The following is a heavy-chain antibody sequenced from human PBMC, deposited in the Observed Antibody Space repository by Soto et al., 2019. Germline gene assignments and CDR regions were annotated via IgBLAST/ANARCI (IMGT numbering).Heavy chain of an antibody. V-gene: IGHV3-43*01. Sequence: GGSLRLSCAASGFTFDDYTMHWVRQAPGKGLEWVSLISWDGGSTYYADSVKGRFTISRDNSKNSLYLQMNSLRTEDTALYYCAKDRGRCGGDCFDAFDIWGQGTMVTVSS. D-gene: IGHD2-21*02. J-gene: IGHJ3*02. CDR2: ISWDGGST. CDR1: GFTFDDYT. CDR3: AKDRGRCGGDCFDAFDI.